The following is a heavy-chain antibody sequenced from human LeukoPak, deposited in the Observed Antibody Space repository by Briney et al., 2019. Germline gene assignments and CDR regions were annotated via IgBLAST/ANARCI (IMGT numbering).Heavy chain of an antibody. D-gene: IGHD3-22*01. V-gene: IGHV4-59*01. Sequence: SETLSLTCTVSGGSISSYYWSWIRQPPGKGLEWIGYIYYSGSTNYNPSLKSRVTISVDTSKNQFSLKLSSVTAADTAVYYCARESRSGYYYAVDWFDPWGQGTLVTVSS. CDR2: IYYSGST. CDR3: ARESRSGYYYAVDWFDP. CDR1: GGSISSYY. J-gene: IGHJ5*02.